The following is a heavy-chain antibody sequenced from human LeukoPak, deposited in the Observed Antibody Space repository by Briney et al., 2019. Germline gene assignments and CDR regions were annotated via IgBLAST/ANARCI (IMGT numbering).Heavy chain of an antibody. CDR1: GGTFGTYA. J-gene: IGHJ4*02. V-gene: IGHV1-69*13. Sequence: GASVKVSCKASGGTFGTYAISWVRQAPGQGLEWMGGIIPIFGTANYAQKFQRIVTITADESTNTDYMELSSLRSEDTAVYYCARDLDSSSLRGDWGQGTLVTVSS. D-gene: IGHD6-13*01. CDR2: IIPIFGTA. CDR3: ARDLDSSSLRGD.